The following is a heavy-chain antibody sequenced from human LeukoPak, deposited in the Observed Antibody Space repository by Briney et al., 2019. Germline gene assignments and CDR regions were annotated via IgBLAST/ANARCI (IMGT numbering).Heavy chain of an antibody. D-gene: IGHD6-19*01. V-gene: IGHV1-18*04. CDR2: ISAYNGNT. CDR3: AREPGGSGWDGYYGMDV. J-gene: IGHJ6*02. Sequence: ASVKVSCKASGYTFTGYYMHWVRQAPGQGLEWMGWISAYNGNTNYAQKLQGRVTMTTDTSTSTAYMELRSLRSDDTAVYYCAREPGGSGWDGYYGMDVWGQGTTVTVSS. CDR1: GYTFTGYY.